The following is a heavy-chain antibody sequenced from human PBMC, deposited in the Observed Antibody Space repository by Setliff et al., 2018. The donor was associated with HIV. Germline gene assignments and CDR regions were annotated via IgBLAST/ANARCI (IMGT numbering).Heavy chain of an antibody. CDR3: AKDRGYYGSGSSLDY. D-gene: IGHD3-10*01. Sequence: PGGSLRLSCAASGFAFSDYSMTWIRQAPGKGLQWVSSISATSSDTNYADSVKGRFTISRDNVKNSLYLQMDSLRAEDTAIYYCAKDRGYYGSGSSLDYWGQGTLVTVSS. CDR1: GFAFSDYS. J-gene: IGHJ4*02. V-gene: IGHV3-11*05. CDR2: ISATSSDT.